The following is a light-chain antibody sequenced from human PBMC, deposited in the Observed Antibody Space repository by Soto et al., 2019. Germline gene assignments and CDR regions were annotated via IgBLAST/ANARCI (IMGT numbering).Light chain of an antibody. V-gene: IGKV3-15*01. CDR3: QQYNNWPRT. CDR1: QSVSSN. Sequence: EIVMTQSPATLSVSPGERATLSCRARQSVSSNLAWYQQKPGQAPRLLIYGAFTRATGIPARFSGSGSGTEFTRTISSLQSEDFAVYYCQQYNNWPRTFGQGTKVEIK. J-gene: IGKJ1*01. CDR2: GAF.